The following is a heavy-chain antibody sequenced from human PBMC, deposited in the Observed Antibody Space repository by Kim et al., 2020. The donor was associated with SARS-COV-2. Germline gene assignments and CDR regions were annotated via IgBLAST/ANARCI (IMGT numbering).Heavy chain of an antibody. D-gene: IGHD3-22*01. J-gene: IGHJ4*02. Sequence: SETLSLTCAVYGGSFSGYYWSWIRQPPGKGLEWIGEINHSGSTNYNPSLKSRVTISVDTSKNQFSLKLSSVTAADTAVYYCARSVHDSSGYLLDYWGQGT. V-gene: IGHV4-34*01. CDR1: GGSFSGYY. CDR3: ARSVHDSSGYLLDY. CDR2: INHSGST.